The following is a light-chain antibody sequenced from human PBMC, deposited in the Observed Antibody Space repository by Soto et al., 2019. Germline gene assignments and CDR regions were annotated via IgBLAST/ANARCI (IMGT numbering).Light chain of an antibody. CDR3: QQLNSYPSFT. V-gene: IGKV1-9*01. J-gene: IGKJ3*01. CDR2: AAS. CDR1: QGISSY. Sequence: IQLTQSPSSLSASVGDRVTITCRASQGISSYLAWYQQKPGKAPKLLIYAASTLQSGVPSRFSGSGSGTDFTLTISSLHPEDVATSYCQQLNSYPSFTFGPGTKVDIK.